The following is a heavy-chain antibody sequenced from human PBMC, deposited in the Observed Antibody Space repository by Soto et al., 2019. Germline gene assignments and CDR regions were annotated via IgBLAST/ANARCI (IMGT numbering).Heavy chain of an antibody. D-gene: IGHD1-26*01. CDR3: VRQGIDYLHGLVDV. CDR2: VYYTGGT. Sequence: QVQVQQSGPRLVKPSETLSLTCTVSSGPTRSHNWGWIRQSPGRGLEWIGYVYYTGGTSYNPSLTIRVTPAADTSTNHISLTLSSVTAADTAIYYCVRQGIDYLHGLVDVWGQGTAVSVSS. J-gene: IGHJ6*02. V-gene: IGHV4-59*08. CDR1: SGPTRSHN.